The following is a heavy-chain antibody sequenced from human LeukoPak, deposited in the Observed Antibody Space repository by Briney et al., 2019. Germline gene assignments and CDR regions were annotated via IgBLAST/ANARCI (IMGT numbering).Heavy chain of an antibody. V-gene: IGHV4-39*07. CDR2: IYYSGST. CDR3: ARETGATIRGA. Sequence: PSETLSLTCTVSGGFISSSSYYWGWIRQPPGKGLEWIGSIYYSGSTYYNPSLKSRVTISVDTSKNQFSLKLSSVTAADTAVYYCARETGATIRGAWGQGTLVTVSS. CDR1: GGFISSSSYY. D-gene: IGHD1-26*01. J-gene: IGHJ5*02.